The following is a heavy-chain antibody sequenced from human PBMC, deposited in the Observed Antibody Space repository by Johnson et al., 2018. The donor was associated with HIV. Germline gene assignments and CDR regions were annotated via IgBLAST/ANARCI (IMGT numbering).Heavy chain of an antibody. D-gene: IGHD3-3*01. CDR3: ARVYVVSHSDFWSGYYNPFDF. V-gene: IGHV3-74*02. Sequence: VQLVESGGGLVQPGGSLRLSCAASGFTFINYWMHWVRQAPGKGLVWVSRMNGDGKSTTYADSVKGRFTISRDNAKNTLYLQMNSLRAEDTALYYCARVYVVSHSDFWSGYYNPFDFWGQGTMVTVSS. CDR1: GFTFINYW. CDR2: MNGDGKST. J-gene: IGHJ3*01.